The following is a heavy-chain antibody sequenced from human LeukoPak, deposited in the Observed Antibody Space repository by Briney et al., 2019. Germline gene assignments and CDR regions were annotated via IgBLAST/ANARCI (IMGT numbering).Heavy chain of an antibody. Sequence: PSETLSLTCAVYGGSFSGYYWSWIRQPPRKGLEWIGEINHSGSTNYNPSLKSRVTISVDTSKSQFSLKLSSVTAADTAVYYCARGSRGSGSYYSGYFDYWGQGTLVTVSS. CDR3: ARGSRGSGSYYSGYFDY. CDR1: GGSFSGYY. D-gene: IGHD3-10*01. J-gene: IGHJ4*02. V-gene: IGHV4-34*01. CDR2: INHSGST.